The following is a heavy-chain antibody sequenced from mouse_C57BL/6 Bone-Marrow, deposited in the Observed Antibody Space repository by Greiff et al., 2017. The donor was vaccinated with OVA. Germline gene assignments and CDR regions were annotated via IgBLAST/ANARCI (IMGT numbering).Heavy chain of an antibody. V-gene: IGHV1-59*01. CDR1: GYTFTSYW. D-gene: IGHD2-4*01. Sequence: QVQLQQPGAELVRPGTSVKLSCKASGYTFTSYWMHWVKQRPGQGLEWIGVIDPSDSYTNYNQKFKGKATLTVDTSSSTAYMQLSSLTSEDSAVYYCAREGNYDYGGGAWFAYWGQGTLVTVSA. J-gene: IGHJ3*01. CDR3: AREGNYDYGGGAWFAY. CDR2: IDPSDSYT.